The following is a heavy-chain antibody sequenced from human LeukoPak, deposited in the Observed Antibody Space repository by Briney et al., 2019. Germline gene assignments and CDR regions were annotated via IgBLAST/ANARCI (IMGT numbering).Heavy chain of an antibody. Sequence: ASVKVSCKASGYTFTSYDINWVRQATGQGREWMGWMNPNSGNTGYAQKFQGRVTMTRNTSISTAYMELSSLRSEDTAVYYCAREEYGSGSYYNGNWFDPWGQGTLVTVSS. D-gene: IGHD3-10*01. CDR2: MNPNSGNT. CDR3: AREEYGSGSYYNGNWFDP. J-gene: IGHJ5*02. CDR1: GYTFTSYD. V-gene: IGHV1-8*01.